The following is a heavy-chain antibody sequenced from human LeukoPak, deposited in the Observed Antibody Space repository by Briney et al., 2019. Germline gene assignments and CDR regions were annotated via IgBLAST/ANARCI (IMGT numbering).Heavy chain of an antibody. V-gene: IGHV3-66*02. J-gene: IGHJ4*02. CDR3: ARTLVGVGYYFDY. Sequence: PGGSLRLSCAASGFTVSSNYMSWVRQAPGKGLEWVSVIYSGGSTYYADSVKGRFTISRDNSKNTLYLQMNSLRAEDTAVYYCARTLVGVGYYFDYWGQGTLVTVPS. D-gene: IGHD2-15*01. CDR1: GFTVSSNY. CDR2: IYSGGST.